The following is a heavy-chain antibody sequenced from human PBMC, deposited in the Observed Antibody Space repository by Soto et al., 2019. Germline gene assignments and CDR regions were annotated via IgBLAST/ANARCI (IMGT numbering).Heavy chain of an antibody. CDR1: GFTFSSYS. J-gene: IGHJ3*02. V-gene: IGHV3-48*02. D-gene: IGHD3-22*01. Sequence: GGSLRLSCAASGFTFSSYSMNWVRQAPGKGLEWVSYISSSSSTIYYADSVKGRFTISRDNAKNSLYLQMNSLRDEDTAVYYCARGDLPPMIVVVSGAFDIWGQGTMVTVSS. CDR3: ARGDLPPMIVVVSGAFDI. CDR2: ISSSSSTI.